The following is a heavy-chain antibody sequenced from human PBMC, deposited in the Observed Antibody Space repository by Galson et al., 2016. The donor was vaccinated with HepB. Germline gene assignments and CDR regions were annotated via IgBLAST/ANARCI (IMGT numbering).Heavy chain of an antibody. J-gene: IGHJ3*01. CDR2: IYSGGTT. V-gene: IGHV3-66*01. D-gene: IGHD5-24*01. Sequence: SLRLSCAASRFTVGNNYMSWVRQAPGKGLEWVSLIYSGGTTHYADSVRGRLIISRDNSKNKLYLQMNSLRAEDTALYYCLIRWVWGQGTMVTVSS. CDR3: LIRWV. CDR1: RFTVGNNY.